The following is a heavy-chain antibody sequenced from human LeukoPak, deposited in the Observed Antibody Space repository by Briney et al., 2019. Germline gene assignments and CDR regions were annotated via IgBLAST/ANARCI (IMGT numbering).Heavy chain of an antibody. CDR3: ARDPGDGYYDY. V-gene: IGHV4-39*07. CDR2: IYYSGST. D-gene: IGHD5-24*01. CDR1: GGSISTSNYY. Sequence: SETLSLTCAVYGGSISTSNYYWGWIRQPPGKGLEWIGSIYYSGSTYYNPSLKSRVTISVDTSKNQFSLKLSSVTAADTAVYYCARDPGDGYYDYWGQGTLVTVSS. J-gene: IGHJ4*02.